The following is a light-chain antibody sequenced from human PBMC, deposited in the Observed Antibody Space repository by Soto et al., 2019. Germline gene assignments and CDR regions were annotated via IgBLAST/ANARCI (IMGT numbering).Light chain of an antibody. V-gene: IGLV1-51*01. J-gene: IGLJ1*01. Sequence: QSVLTQPPSVSAAPGQEVTISCSGSSSNIGNNYVSWYQQLPGTAPKLLIFDNNQRPSGIPDRFSGSKSGTSATLGITGHQTGDEADYYCGTWDSSLTAYVFGPGTKVTVL. CDR2: DNN. CDR1: SSNIGNNY. CDR3: GTWDSSLTAYV.